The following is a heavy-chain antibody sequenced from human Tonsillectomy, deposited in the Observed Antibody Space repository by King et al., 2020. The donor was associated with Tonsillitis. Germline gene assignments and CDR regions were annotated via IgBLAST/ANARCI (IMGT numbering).Heavy chain of an antibody. CDR2: IYHSGST. D-gene: IGHD2-21*01. CDR1: GYSISSGYY. J-gene: IGHJ5*02. Sequence: QLQESGPGLVKPSETLSLTCAVSGYSISSGYYWGWIRQPPGKGLEWIGSIYHSGSTYYNPSLKSRVTISVDTSKNQFSLKLSSVTAADTAVYYCARSPVFRWFDLWGQGTLVTVSS. V-gene: IGHV4-38-2*01. CDR3: ARSPVFRWFDL.